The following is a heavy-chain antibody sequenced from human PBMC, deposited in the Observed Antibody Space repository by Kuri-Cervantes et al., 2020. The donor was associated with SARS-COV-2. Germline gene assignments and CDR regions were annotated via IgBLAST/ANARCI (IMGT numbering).Heavy chain of an antibody. J-gene: IGHJ5*02. D-gene: IGHD3-3*01. CDR3: ASTIFGVDNWFDP. V-gene: IGHV1-69*05. Sequence: KISCAASGFTFSSYAMSWVRQAPGQGLEWMGGIIPIFGTANYAQKFQGRVTITTDESTSTAYMELSSLRSEDTAVYYCASTIFGVDNWFDPWGQGTLVTVSS. CDR2: IIPIFGTA. CDR1: GFTFSSYA.